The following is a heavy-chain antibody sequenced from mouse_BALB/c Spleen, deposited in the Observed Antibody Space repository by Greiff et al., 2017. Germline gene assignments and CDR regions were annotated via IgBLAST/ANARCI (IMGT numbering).Heavy chain of an antibody. CDR3: ARHYGSSHWYFDV. CDR2: INSNGGST. Sequence: EVKLEESGGGLVKLGGSLKLSCAASGFTFSSYYMSWVRQTPEKRLELVAAINSNGGSTYYPDTVKGRFTISRDNAKNTLYLQMSSLKSEDTALYYCARHYGSSHWYFDVWGAGTTVTVSS. D-gene: IGHD1-1*01. V-gene: IGHV5-6-2*01. CDR1: GFTFSSYY. J-gene: IGHJ1*01.